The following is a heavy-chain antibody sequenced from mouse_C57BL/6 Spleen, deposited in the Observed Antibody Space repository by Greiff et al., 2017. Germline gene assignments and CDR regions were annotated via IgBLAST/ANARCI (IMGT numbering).Heavy chain of an antibody. Sequence: QVQLQQSGAELVKPGASVKISCKASGYAFSSYWMNWVKQRPGKGLEWIGQIYPGDGDTNYNGKFKGKATLTADKSSSTAYMQLSSLTSEDSAVYFCARRGGNYERYYFDYGGQGTTLTVSS. V-gene: IGHV1-80*01. CDR3: ARRGGNYERYYFDY. D-gene: IGHD2-1*01. J-gene: IGHJ2*01. CDR1: GYAFSSYW. CDR2: IYPGDGDT.